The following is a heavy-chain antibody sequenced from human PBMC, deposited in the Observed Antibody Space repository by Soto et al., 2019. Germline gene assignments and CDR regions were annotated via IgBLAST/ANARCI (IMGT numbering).Heavy chain of an antibody. D-gene: IGHD3-10*01. CDR1: GGTFSSYA. V-gene: IGHV1-69*13. CDR3: AREGAYGSGSYPPDY. CDR2: IIPIFGTA. J-gene: IGHJ4*02. Sequence: EASVKVSFKASGGTFSSYAISWLRQAPGQGLEWMGGIIPIFGTANYAQKFQGRVTITADESTSTAYMELSSLRSEDTAVYYCAREGAYGSGSYPPDYWGQGTLVTVSS.